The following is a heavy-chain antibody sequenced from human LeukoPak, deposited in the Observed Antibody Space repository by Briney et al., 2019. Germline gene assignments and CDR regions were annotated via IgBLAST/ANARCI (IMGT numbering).Heavy chain of an antibody. J-gene: IGHJ6*03. D-gene: IGHD1-26*01. CDR1: GYTFTGYY. CDR3: ARRVGATFGSGQAYYYYMDV. CDR2: INPNSGGT. V-gene: IGHV1-2*06. Sequence: ASVKVSCKASGYTFTGYYMHWVRQAPGQGLEWMGRINPNSGGTNYAQKFQGRVTMTRDTSISTAYMELSRLRSDDTAVYYCARRVGATFGSGQAYYYYMDVWGKGTTVTVSS.